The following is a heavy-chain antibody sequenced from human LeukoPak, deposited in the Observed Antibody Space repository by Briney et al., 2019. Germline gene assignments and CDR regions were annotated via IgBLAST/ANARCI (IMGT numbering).Heavy chain of an antibody. Sequence: PSETLSLTCAIYGGSLSAYYWTWIRQPPGKGLEWIGEINHGGSTNYNPSLKSRVTISIDTSKNQFSLKLSSVTAADTAVYYCASRKLGNDYWGQGTLVTVSS. V-gene: IGHV4-34*01. CDR3: ASRKLGNDY. D-gene: IGHD7-27*01. J-gene: IGHJ4*01. CDR2: INHGGST. CDR1: GGSLSAYY.